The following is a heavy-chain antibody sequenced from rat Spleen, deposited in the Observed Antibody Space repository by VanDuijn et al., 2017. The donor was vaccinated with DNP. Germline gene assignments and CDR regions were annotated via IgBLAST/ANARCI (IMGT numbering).Heavy chain of an antibody. CDR1: GLSLTSNS. CDR3: ARSYYYDGTYYYVMDA. D-gene: IGHD1-12*02. CDR2: IWSGGST. V-gene: IGHV2-47*01. Sequence: QVQLKESGPGLVQPSQTLSLTCTVSGLSLTSNSVSWIRQPPGKGLEWIGAIWSGGSTDYNSALKSRLSITRDTSKSQVFLKMNNLQTEDTAMYFCARSYYYDGTYYYVMDAWGQGASVTVSS. J-gene: IGHJ4*01.